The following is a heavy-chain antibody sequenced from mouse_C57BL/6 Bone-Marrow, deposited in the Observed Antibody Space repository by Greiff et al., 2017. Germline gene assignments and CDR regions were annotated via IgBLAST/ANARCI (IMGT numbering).Heavy chain of an antibody. D-gene: IGHD2-2*01. V-gene: IGHV1-69*01. J-gene: IGHJ2*01. CDR2: IDPADSYT. CDR3: ARAGYDAFDY. Sequence: QVQLQQPGAELVMPGASVKLSCKASGYTFTSYWMHWVKQRPGQGLEWIGEIDPADSYTNYNQKFKGKSTLTVDKSSSTAYMQLSSLPSEDSAVYSCARAGYDAFDYWGQGTTLTVSS. CDR1: GYTFTSYW.